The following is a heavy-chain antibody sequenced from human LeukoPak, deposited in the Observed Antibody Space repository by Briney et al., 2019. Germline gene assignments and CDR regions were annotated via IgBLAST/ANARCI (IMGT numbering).Heavy chain of an antibody. CDR3: VRDPILGYPDYFDS. D-gene: IGHD2-15*01. Sequence: GGSLRLSCAASGFTFSSYSMNWVRQAPGKGLEWVSSISSSSSYIYYADSVKGRFTVSRDNSKNTVYLQMNSLRVEDTAVYYCVRDPILGYPDYFDSWGQGTLVTVSS. CDR2: ISSSSSYI. CDR1: GFTFSSYS. V-gene: IGHV3-21*01. J-gene: IGHJ4*02.